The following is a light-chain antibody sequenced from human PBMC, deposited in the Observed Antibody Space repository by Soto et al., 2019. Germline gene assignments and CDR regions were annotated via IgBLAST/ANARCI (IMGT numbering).Light chain of an antibody. CDR1: RSDVGGYNS. CDR3: SSYTSSSTVV. CDR2: DVS. J-gene: IGLJ2*01. Sequence: QSALTQPASVSGSPGQSITISCTGTRSDVGGYNSVSWYQQHPGKAPKLMIYDVSNRPSGVSNRFSGSKSVNTASLTISGLQAEDEADYYCSSYTSSSTVVFGGRTKVTVL. V-gene: IGLV2-14*03.